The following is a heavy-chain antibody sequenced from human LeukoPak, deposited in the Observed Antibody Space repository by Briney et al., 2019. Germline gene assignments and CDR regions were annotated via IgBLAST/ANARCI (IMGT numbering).Heavy chain of an antibody. J-gene: IGHJ4*02. CDR3: AKLPFYCSTTSCYAFDY. V-gene: IGHV3-30*18. CDR1: GFTFSNYG. Sequence: GGSLRLSCAASGFTFSNYGMSWVRQAPGKGLEWVALISYGGSNKHYADSVKGRFTISRDNSKTTLSLQMNSLRAEDTALYYCAKLPFYCSTTSCYAFDYWGQGPLVTVSS. CDR2: ISYGGSNK. D-gene: IGHD2-2*01.